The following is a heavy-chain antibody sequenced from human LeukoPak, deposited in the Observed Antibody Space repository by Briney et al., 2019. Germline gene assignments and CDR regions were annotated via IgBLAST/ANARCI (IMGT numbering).Heavy chain of an antibody. CDR3: AKGPTGTTVDY. D-gene: IGHD1-7*01. CDR2: ISWNSGSI. V-gene: IGHV3-9*03. CDR1: GFTFADYA. Sequence: GGSLRLSCAASGFTFADYAMHWVRQAPGKGLEWVSGISWNSGSIGYADSVKGRFTISRDNAKNSLYLQMNSLRAEDMALYYCAKGPTGTTVDYWGQGTLVTVSS. J-gene: IGHJ4*02.